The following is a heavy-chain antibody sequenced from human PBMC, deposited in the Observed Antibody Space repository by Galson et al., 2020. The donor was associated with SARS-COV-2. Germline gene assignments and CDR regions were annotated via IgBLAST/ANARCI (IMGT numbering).Heavy chain of an antibody. J-gene: IGHJ4*02. D-gene: IGHD2-15*01. V-gene: IGHV4-59*08. Sequence: SETLSLTCTVSDGSVSGYSWSWIRQPPGKGLEWIGYVYNSGGVNYNPSLESRLTMSVDTSKNRFSLRLTSVTAADTAVYYCARYTPRTPVFAFWGQGTLVTVSS. CDR2: VYNSGGV. CDR1: DGSVSGYS. CDR3: ARYTPRTPVFAF.